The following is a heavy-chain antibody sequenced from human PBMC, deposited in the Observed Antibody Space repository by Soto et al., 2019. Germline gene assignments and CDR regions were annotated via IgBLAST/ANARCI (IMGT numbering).Heavy chain of an antibody. J-gene: IGHJ4*02. CDR3: VKEIGDSNDYPLDY. CDR2: ISNDGSST. Sequence: QVQLVESGGGVVQPGRSLRLSCAASGFTFSSLGMHWVRQAPGKGLEWVAIISNDGSSTYYADSVKGRFTISRDNSKNTLDLQLNGLRTEDTAIYYCVKEIGDSNDYPLDYWGQGTLVTVSS. V-gene: IGHV3-30*18. D-gene: IGHD3-16*01. CDR1: GFTFSSLG.